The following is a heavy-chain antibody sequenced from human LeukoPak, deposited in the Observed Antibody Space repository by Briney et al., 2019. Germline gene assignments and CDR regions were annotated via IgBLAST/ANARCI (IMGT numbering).Heavy chain of an antibody. J-gene: IGHJ3*01. CDR3: TRLSSTTVTTHP. CDR1: GFTFSGSA. D-gene: IGHD4-17*01. V-gene: IGHV3-73*01. CDR2: IRSKANSYAT. Sequence: GGSLRLSCAASGFTFSGSAMHWVRQASGKGLEWVGRIRSKANSYATAYAASVKSRFTISRDDSKNTAYLQMNSLKTEDTAVYYCTRLSSTTVTTHPWGQGTMVTVSS.